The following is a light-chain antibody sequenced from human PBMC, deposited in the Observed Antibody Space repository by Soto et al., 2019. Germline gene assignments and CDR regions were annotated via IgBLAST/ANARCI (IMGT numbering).Light chain of an antibody. V-gene: IGKV1-33*01. CDR1: QGISNY. CDR3: QPYNNWPLT. J-gene: IGKJ4*01. Sequence: DIQMTQSPSSLSASVGDRVTITCQASQGISNYLNWYQHKPGKAPKLLIYDTSTRATGVPARFSGSRSGPEFTLTINSLQSEDFAIYYCQPYNNWPLTFGGGTKV. CDR2: DTS.